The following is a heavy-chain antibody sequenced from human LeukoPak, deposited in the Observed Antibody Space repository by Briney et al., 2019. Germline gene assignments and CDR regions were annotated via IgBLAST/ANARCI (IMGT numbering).Heavy chain of an antibody. V-gene: IGHV3-30*02. D-gene: IGHD3-10*01. Sequence: GGSLRLSCAASGFSFSSHDMHWVRQAPGKGLEWVAFIWYDGNNKYYLDSLKGRFTISRDNSENTLYLQMDSLRPEDTAVYYCAKEISMVRGQGWFDPWGQGTPVTVSS. CDR3: AKEISMVRGQGWFDP. CDR2: IWYDGNNK. CDR1: GFSFSSHD. J-gene: IGHJ5*02.